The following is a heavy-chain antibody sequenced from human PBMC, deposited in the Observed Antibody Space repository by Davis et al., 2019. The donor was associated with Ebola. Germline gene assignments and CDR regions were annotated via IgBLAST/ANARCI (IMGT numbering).Heavy chain of an antibody. J-gene: IGHJ4*02. CDR3: AREIEYYEILTGYFPY. Sequence: GESLKISCAASGFTFSTYWMNWVRQAPGKGLEWVANINKDGSEKYYVDSVKGRFTISRDNAKNSLYLQMNSLRAEDTAVYYCAREIEYYEILTGYFPYWGQGTLVTVSS. CDR2: INKDGSEK. CDR1: GFTFSTYW. D-gene: IGHD3-9*01. V-gene: IGHV3-7*03.